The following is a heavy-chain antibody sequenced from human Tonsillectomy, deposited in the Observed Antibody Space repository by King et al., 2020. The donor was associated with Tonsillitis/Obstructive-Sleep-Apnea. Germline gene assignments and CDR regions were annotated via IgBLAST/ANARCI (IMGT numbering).Heavy chain of an antibody. J-gene: IGHJ3*02. Sequence: QVQLQESGPGLVKPSETLSLTCIVSGGSISIYYWSWIRQPPGKRLEWIGYIYNSGSTDYNPSFKSRVTISVDTSKNQFSLKLSSVTAADTAVYYCASPSVAVLNDDAFDIWGQGTMVTVSS. CDR1: GGSISIYY. D-gene: IGHD6-19*01. V-gene: IGHV4-59*01. CDR2: IYNSGST. CDR3: ASPSVAVLNDDAFDI.